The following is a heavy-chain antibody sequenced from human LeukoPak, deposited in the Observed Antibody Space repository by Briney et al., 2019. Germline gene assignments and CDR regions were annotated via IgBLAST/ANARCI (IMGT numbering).Heavy chain of an antibody. V-gene: IGHV4-30-4*01. CDR1: GGSISSGDYY. CDR2: IYYSGST. D-gene: IGHD7-27*01. J-gene: IGHJ4*02. CDR3: ARGLTGDPLDY. Sequence: SQTLSLTCTVSGGSISSGDYYWSWIRQPPGKGLEYIGYIYYSGSTYYNPSLKSRVTISVDTSKNQFSLKLSSVTAADTAVYYCARGLTGDPLDYWGQGTLVTVSS.